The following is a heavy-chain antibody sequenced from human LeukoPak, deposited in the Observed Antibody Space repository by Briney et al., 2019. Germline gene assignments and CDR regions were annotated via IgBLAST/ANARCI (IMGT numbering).Heavy chain of an antibody. D-gene: IGHD3-10*01. V-gene: IGHV4-34*01. CDR1: GGSFSGYY. CDR2: INHSGST. Sequence: SETLSLTCAVYGGSFSGYYWSWIRQPPGKGLEWIGEINHSGSTNYNPSLKSRVTISVDTSKNQFSLKLSSVTAADTAVYYWARGSQLLWFGELFKPPDYWGQGTLVTVSS. J-gene: IGHJ4*02. CDR3: ARGSQLLWFGELFKPPDY.